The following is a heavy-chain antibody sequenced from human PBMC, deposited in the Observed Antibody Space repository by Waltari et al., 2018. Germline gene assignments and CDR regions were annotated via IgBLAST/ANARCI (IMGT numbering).Heavy chain of an antibody. D-gene: IGHD5-12*01. CDR2: INHSGST. Sequence: QVQLQESGPGLLKPSETLSLTCAVYGGSFSGYYWSWIRQPPGKGLEWIGEINHSGSTNYNPSLKSRVTISVDTSKNQFSLKLSSVTAADTAVYYCARRGWLQFYWGQGTLVTVSS. V-gene: IGHV4-34*01. CDR1: GGSFSGYY. CDR3: ARRGWLQFY. J-gene: IGHJ4*02.